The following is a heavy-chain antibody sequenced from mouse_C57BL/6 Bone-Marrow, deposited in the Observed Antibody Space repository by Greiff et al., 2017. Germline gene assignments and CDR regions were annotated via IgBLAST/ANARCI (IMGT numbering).Heavy chain of an antibody. Sequence: VQLQQSGPELVKPGASVKISCKASGYTFTDYYMNWVKQSHGKSLEWIGDINPNNGGTSYNQKFKGKATLTVDKSSSTSYMELRSLTSEDSAVYYSARCAMDYWGQGTTVTVSS. V-gene: IGHV1-26*01. J-gene: IGHJ4*01. CDR3: ARCAMDY. CDR1: GYTFTDYY. CDR2: INPNNGGT.